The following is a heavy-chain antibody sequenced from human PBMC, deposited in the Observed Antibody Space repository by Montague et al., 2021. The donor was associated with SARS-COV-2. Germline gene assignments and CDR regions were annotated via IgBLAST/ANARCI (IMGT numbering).Heavy chain of an antibody. D-gene: IGHD3-22*01. Sequence: SLRLSCAASRLTFSDFAMRWVRQAPGKGLEWVAGISHDATRDHYADSVKGRVTIIRDNYNNMVYLQMNSLRTGDAAVYYCTTQFDTTGYYYWGQGTLVIVSS. CDR3: TTQFDTTGYYY. J-gene: IGHJ4*02. CDR2: ISHDATRD. V-gene: IGHV3-30-3*01. CDR1: RLTFSDFA.